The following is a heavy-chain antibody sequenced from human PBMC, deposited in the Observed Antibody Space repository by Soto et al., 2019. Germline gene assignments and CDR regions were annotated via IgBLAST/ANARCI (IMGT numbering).Heavy chain of an antibody. CDR3: ARDPEGHYSSGWYEAYYFDY. D-gene: IGHD6-19*01. Sequence: GGSLRLSCAASGFTFSSYGMHWVRQAPGKGLEWVAVIWYDGSNKYYADSVKGRFTISRDNSKNTLYLQMNSLRAEDTAVYYCARDPEGHYSSGWYEAYYFDYWGQGTLVTVSS. V-gene: IGHV3-33*01. CDR2: IWYDGSNK. J-gene: IGHJ4*02. CDR1: GFTFSSYG.